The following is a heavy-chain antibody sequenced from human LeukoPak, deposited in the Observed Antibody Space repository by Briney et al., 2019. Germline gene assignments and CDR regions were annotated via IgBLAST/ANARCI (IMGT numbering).Heavy chain of an antibody. CDR1: GFTVSSNY. V-gene: IGHV3-53*01. Sequence: GGSVRLSCAASGFTVSSNYMSWVRQAPGKGLEGVSVIYSGGSTYYADSVKGRFTISRDISKNTLYLQMNSLLAEHTLLHYRDRRLDYWGQGPLVPV. CDR2: IYSGGST. J-gene: IGHJ4*02. CDR3: DRRLDY.